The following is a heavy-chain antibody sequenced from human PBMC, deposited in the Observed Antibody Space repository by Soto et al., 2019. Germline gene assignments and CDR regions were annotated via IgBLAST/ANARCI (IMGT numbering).Heavy chain of an antibody. V-gene: IGHV4-59*08. CDR1: GGSISSHY. Sequence: PSETLSLTCSVSGGSISSHYWSWIRQPPGKGLEWIGYIYYTGSTNYNPSLKSRVAISVDTSKNQFSLKLSSVTAADTAIYYCARSNSGYYKWFDPWGQGTLVTVSS. J-gene: IGHJ5*02. CDR3: ARSNSGYYKWFDP. D-gene: IGHD3-22*01. CDR2: IYYTGST.